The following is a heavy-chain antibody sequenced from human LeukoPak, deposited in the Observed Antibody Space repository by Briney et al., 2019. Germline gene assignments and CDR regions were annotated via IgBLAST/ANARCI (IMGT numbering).Heavy chain of an antibody. CDR3: ARSNTSPYGMDV. V-gene: IGHV1-69*04. CDR1: GGTFSSYA. CDR2: IIPILGIA. D-gene: IGHD3-16*01. Sequence: ASVKVSCKASGGTFSSYAISWVRQAPGQGLEWMGRIIPILGIANYAQKFQGRVTITADKSTSTAYMELSSLRSEDTAVYYCARSNTSPYGMDVWGQGATVTVSS. J-gene: IGHJ6*02.